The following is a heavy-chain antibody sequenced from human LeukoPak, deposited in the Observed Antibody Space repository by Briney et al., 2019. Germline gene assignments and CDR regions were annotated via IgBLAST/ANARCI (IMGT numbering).Heavy chain of an antibody. CDR1: GGSINSNSYY. D-gene: IGHD6-13*01. V-gene: IGHV4-39*01. J-gene: IGHJ4*02. CDR2: IYYVGNT. Sequence: SETLSLTCSVSGGSINSNSYYWGWIRQPPGKGLGWIGNIYYVGNTYHNPSLKSRIAISIDTSNNQFSLKLSSVTAADTAVYYCAALYLAGLAATIVHWGQGTLVTVSS. CDR3: AALYLAGLAATIVH.